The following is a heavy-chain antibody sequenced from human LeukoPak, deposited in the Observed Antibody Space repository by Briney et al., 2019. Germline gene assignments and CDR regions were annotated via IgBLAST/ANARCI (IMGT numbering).Heavy chain of an antibody. Sequence: SETLSLTCAVYGGSFSGYYWSWIRQPPGKGLEWIGEINHSGSTNYNPSLKSRVTISVDTSKNQFSLKLSSVTAADTAVYYCASEKVVVPAAMSPSDAFDIWGQGTMVTVSS. CDR2: INHSGST. CDR1: GGSFSGYY. CDR3: ASEKVVVPAAMSPSDAFDI. J-gene: IGHJ3*02. V-gene: IGHV4-34*01. D-gene: IGHD2-2*01.